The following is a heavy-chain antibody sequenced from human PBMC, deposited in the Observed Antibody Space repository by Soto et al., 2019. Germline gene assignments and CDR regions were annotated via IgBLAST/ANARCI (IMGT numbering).Heavy chain of an antibody. D-gene: IGHD1-26*01. V-gene: IGHV3-74*01. CDR1: GFTFSSYW. Sequence: GGSLRLSCAVSGFTFSSYWMHWVRQAPGKGLVWVSRINSDGSDTSYAGSVKGRFTISRDNAKNTLYLQMNSLRAEDTAVYYCARDPGAWELPIYYWGQGTLVTVSS. CDR2: INSDGSDT. CDR3: ARDPGAWELPIYY. J-gene: IGHJ4*02.